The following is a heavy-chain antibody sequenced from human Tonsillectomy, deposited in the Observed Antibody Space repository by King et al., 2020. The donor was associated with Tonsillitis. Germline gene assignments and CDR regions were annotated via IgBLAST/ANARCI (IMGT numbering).Heavy chain of an antibody. D-gene: IGHD6-6*01. CDR3: ATGGRYSSSFDFDY. Sequence: VQLVESGGGVVRPGGSLRLSCAASGFTFDDYGMSWVRQAPGKGLEWVSGINWNGGSTGYADSVKGLFTIYRDNAKNSLYLQMNSLRAEDTALYYWATGGRYSSSFDFDYWGQGTLVTVSS. CDR1: GFTFDDYG. J-gene: IGHJ4*02. V-gene: IGHV3-20*04. CDR2: INWNGGST.